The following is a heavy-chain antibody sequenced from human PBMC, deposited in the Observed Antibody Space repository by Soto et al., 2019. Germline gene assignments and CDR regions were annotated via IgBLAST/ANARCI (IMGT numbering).Heavy chain of an antibody. D-gene: IGHD2-8*01. Sequence: GGSLRLSCAASGFTFSSYAMSWVRQAPGKGLEWVSAISGSGGSTYYADSVKGRFTISRDNSKNTRYLQMNSLRAEETAVYYCARHPGYCTNGVCYPPPRYYYYYYYMDVWGKGTTVTVSS. CDR2: ISGSGGST. J-gene: IGHJ6*03. CDR1: GFTFSSYA. CDR3: ARHPGYCTNGVCYPPPRYYYYYYYMDV. V-gene: IGHV3-23*01.